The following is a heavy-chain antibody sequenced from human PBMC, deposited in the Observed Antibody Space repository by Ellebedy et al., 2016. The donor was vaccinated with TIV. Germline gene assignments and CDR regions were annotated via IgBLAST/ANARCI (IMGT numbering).Heavy chain of an antibody. V-gene: IGHV4-34*01. CDR1: GGSFSGYY. CDR2: INHSGST. J-gene: IGHJ4*02. CDR3: ARGLEH. Sequence: SETLSLTXAVYGGSFSGYYWSWIRQPPGKGLEWIGEINHSGSTNYNPSLKSRVTISVDTSKNQFSLNLNSMTAADTAVYYCARGLEHWGQGTLVTVSS.